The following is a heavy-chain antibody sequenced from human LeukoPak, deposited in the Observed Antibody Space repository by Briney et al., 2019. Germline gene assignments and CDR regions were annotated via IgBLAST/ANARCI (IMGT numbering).Heavy chain of an antibody. D-gene: IGHD3-22*01. CDR2: ISGSGGST. V-gene: IGHV3-23*01. J-gene: IGHJ4*02. CDR3: AKEGVTYYYDSSGYSLDY. CDR1: GFTFSSYA. Sequence: GGSLRLSCAASGFTFSSYAMSWVRQAPGKGLEWVSAISGSGGSTYYADSVKGRFTISRDNSKNTLYLQMNSLRAEDTAVYYCAKEGVTYYYDSSGYSLDYWGQGTLVTVSS.